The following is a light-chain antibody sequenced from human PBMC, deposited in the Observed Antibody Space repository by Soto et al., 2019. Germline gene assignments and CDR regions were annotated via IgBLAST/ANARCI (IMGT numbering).Light chain of an antibody. Sequence: DIQMTQSPSTLSASVGDRVTITCRASQSISSWLAWYQQKPGKAPKLLIYDASSLEGGVPSRFSGSGSGTEFTLTISRLQPDDFANYYCQQYNSYSWTFGQGTKVEIK. J-gene: IGKJ1*01. CDR2: DAS. CDR3: QQYNSYSWT. CDR1: QSISSW. V-gene: IGKV1-5*01.